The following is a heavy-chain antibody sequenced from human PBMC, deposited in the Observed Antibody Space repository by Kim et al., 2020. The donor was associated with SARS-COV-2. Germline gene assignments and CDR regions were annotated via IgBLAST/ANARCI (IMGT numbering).Heavy chain of an antibody. J-gene: IGHJ4*02. Sequence: GGSLRLSCSGSGFNFSNFWMSWVRQAPGKGLEWVANIKHDGSRVFYVDSVKGRFTIFRDNAKKSVYLQMNSLRIEDTAVYFCARDEEWEPVVFDYWGQGSLVAVSS. CDR3: ARDEEWEPVVFDY. CDR2: IKHDGSRV. D-gene: IGHD1-26*01. CDR1: GFNFSNFW. V-gene: IGHV3-7*01.